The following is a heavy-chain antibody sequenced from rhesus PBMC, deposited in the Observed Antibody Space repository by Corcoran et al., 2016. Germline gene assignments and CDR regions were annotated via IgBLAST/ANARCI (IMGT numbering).Heavy chain of an antibody. D-gene: IGHD6-31*01. CDR1: GVSVNAAF. J-gene: IGHJ6*01. Sequence: QVPLQGSGPRLLRPSETLSLSCSVSGVSVNAAFWSWLRQSPGKGLEWIGEVAGDRDTDNYNPSFKSRVTLSKDTSRNQFSLKMTSLSVADTAIYYCAKVPHCDGWYGLDPWGQGVAVTVSS. CDR2: VAGDRDTD. V-gene: IGHV4-80*01. CDR3: AKVPHCDGWYGLDP.